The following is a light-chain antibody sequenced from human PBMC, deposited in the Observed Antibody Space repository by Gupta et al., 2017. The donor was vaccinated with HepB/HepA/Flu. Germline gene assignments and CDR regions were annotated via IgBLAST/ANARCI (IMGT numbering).Light chain of an antibody. CDR2: ETS. CDR1: QTINNF. Sequence: DIQMTQSPSSLSASVGDRVTITCRASQTINNFLNWFQQKPGKAPNLLIYETSNLESGVSSRFSGNGSGTDFTLTINRLQPEDFATYYCQQSDRTPFTFGHGTKVEI. V-gene: IGKV1-39*01. CDR3: QQSDRTPFT. J-gene: IGKJ3*01.